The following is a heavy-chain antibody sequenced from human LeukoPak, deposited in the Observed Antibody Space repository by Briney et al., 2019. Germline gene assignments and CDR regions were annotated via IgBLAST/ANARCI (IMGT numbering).Heavy chain of an antibody. CDR3: ARVKQWPNYYYYGMDV. J-gene: IGHJ6*02. CDR2: IYYSGTT. D-gene: IGHD6-19*01. Sequence: SETLSLTCTVSGDSISGSYWSWIRQSPGKGLEWIGYIYYSGTTNCNPSLKSRVTISVDTSKNQFSLKLTSVTAADTAVYYCARVKQWPNYYYYGMDVWGQGTTVTVSS. V-gene: IGHV4-59*01. CDR1: GDSISGSY.